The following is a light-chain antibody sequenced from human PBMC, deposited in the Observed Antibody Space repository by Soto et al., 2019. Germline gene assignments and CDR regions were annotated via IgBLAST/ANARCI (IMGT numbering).Light chain of an antibody. CDR3: QVYGPSPPIT. V-gene: IGKV3-20*01. CDR1: QTISSW. CDR2: GVS. J-gene: IGKJ5*01. Sequence: SVGDRVTITCRASQTISSWLAWYQHKPGQAPRLLIYGVSTRATGIPDRFTGSGSGTDFTLTISRLEPEDFAVFYCQVYGPSPPITFGQGTRLEIK.